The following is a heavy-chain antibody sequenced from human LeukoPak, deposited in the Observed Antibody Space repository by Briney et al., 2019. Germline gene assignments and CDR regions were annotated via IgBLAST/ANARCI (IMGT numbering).Heavy chain of an antibody. CDR3: ARDQGDIVVVPAADPYYFDY. V-gene: IGHV1-46*01. J-gene: IGHJ4*02. CDR1: GYTFTSYY. CDR2: INPSGGST. D-gene: IGHD2-2*01. Sequence: ASVKVSCKASGYTFTSYYMHWVRQAPGQGLEWMEIINPSGGSTSYAQKFQGRVTMTRDTSTSTVYMELSSLRSEDTAVYYCARDQGDIVVVPAADPYYFDYWGQGTLVTVSS.